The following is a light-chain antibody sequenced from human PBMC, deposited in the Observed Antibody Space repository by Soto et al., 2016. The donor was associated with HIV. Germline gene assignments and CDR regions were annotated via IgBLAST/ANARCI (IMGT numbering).Light chain of an antibody. CDR2: AAS. CDR1: QDIGSW. J-gene: IGKJ4*01. CDR3: QQYSTFPLS. V-gene: IGKV1D-16*01. Sequence: DIQLTQSPSALSASAGDRVTISCRASQDIGSWLAWYQQKPGKAPKLLIYAASTLRGDPLRFSGSGSGTDFTLTISRLQPEDSATYFCQQYSTFPLSFGGRDQGCRSN.